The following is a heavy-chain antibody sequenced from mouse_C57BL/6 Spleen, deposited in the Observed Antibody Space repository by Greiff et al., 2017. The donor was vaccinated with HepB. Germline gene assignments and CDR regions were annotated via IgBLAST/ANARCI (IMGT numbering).Heavy chain of an antibody. V-gene: IGHV1-15*01. J-gene: IGHJ3*01. CDR3: TRQGSYYGSIPFAY. Sequence: VQLQQSGAELVRPGASVTLSCKASGYTFTDYEMHWVKQTPVHGLEWIGAIDPETGGTAYNQKFKGKAILTADKSSSTAYMELRSLTSEDSAVYYCTRQGSYYGSIPFAYWGQGTLVTVSA. D-gene: IGHD1-1*01. CDR2: IDPETGGT. CDR1: GYTFTDYE.